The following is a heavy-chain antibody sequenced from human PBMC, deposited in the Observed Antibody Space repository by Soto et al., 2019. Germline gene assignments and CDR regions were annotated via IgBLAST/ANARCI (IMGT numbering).Heavy chain of an antibody. J-gene: IGHJ4*02. D-gene: IGHD3-22*01. CDR1: GFTFSSYA. Sequence: PGGSLRLSCAASGFTFSSYAMSWVRQAPGKGLEWVSAISGSGGSTYYADSVKGRFTISRDNSKNTLYLQMNSLRAEDTAVYYCAKARAVYDSSGYYYELFDYWGQGALVTVSS. CDR3: AKARAVYDSSGYYYELFDY. CDR2: ISGSGGST. V-gene: IGHV3-23*01.